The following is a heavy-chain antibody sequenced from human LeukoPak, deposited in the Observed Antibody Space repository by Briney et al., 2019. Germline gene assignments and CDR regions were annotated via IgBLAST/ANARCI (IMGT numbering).Heavy chain of an antibody. CDR2: ISGSGGST. Sequence: PGGSLRPSCAASGFTFSSYAMSWVRQAPGKGLEWVSAISGSGGSTYYADSVKGRFTISRDNSKNTLYLQMNSLRAEDTAIYYCAKGGYSSSSEFDYWGQGTLVTVSS. CDR3: AKGGYSSSSEFDY. V-gene: IGHV3-23*01. J-gene: IGHJ4*02. D-gene: IGHD6-6*01. CDR1: GFTFSSYA.